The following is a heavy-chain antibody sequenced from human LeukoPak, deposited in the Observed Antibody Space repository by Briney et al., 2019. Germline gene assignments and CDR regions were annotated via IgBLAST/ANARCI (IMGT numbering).Heavy chain of an antibody. J-gene: IGHJ4*02. V-gene: IGHV4-39*01. CDR2: IYYSGNT. Sequence: SETLSLTCTVSGVSISSSNSYWGWIRQPPGKGLEWIGSIYYSGNTYYNASLKSQVSISIDTSKNQFSLRLTSVTAADAAVYYCAGQTGSGLFILPGGQGTLVTVSS. CDR1: GVSISSSNSY. CDR3: AGQTGSGLFILP. D-gene: IGHD3/OR15-3a*01.